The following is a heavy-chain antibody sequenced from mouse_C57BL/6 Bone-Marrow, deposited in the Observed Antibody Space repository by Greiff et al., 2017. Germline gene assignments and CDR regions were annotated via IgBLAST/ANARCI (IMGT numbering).Heavy chain of an antibody. V-gene: IGHV5-12*01. Sequence: EVQVVESGGGLVQPGGSLKLSCAASGFTFSDYYMYWVRQTPEKRLEWVAYISNGGGSTYYPDTVKGRFTISRDNAKNTLYLQMSRLKSEDTAMYYCARLSGYWYFDVWGTGTTVTVSS. CDR1: GFTFSDYY. D-gene: IGHD6-2*01. CDR3: ARLSGYWYFDV. CDR2: ISNGGGST. J-gene: IGHJ1*03.